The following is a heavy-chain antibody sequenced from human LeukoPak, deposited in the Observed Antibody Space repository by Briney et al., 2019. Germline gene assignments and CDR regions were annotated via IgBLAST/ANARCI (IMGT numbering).Heavy chain of an antibody. CDR3: ARGFRGANWFDP. CDR1: GFTFSSYW. D-gene: IGHD3-10*01. CDR2: IKQDGGEK. J-gene: IGHJ5*02. V-gene: IGHV3-7*04. Sequence: GGSLRLSCAASGFTFSSYWMTWVRQAPGRGLEWVANIKQDGGEKYYLDSVKGRFTLSRDNANNSLYLQMNSLRGEDTAVYYGARGFRGANWFDPWGQGTLVTVSS.